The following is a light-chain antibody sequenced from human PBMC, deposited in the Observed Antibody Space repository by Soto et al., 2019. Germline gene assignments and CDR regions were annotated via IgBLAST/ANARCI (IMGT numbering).Light chain of an antibody. CDR1: SSNIGGNS. J-gene: IGLJ1*01. Sequence: QSVLTQPPSVSAAPGQKVTISCSGSSSNIGGNSVSWYQQLPGTAPKLLIYDDNKRPSGIPDRFSGSKSGTSANLGITRLQTGDEADYYCGSWDSSLSAYVFGTGTKVTVL. CDR2: DDN. CDR3: GSWDSSLSAYV. V-gene: IGLV1-51*01.